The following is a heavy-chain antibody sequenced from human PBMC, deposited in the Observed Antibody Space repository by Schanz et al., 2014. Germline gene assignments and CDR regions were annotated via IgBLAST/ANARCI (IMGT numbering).Heavy chain of an antibody. J-gene: IGHJ4*02. V-gene: IGHV3-30*04. CDR1: GFTFSRYA. Sequence: QVQLVESGGGVVQPGRSVRLSCAASGFTFSRYAMHWVRQAPGKGLEWVAVISNDGSDEHYADSVKGRFTISRDNSKNTLYLQMNSLRAEDTAVYYCARELLESPLFDYWGQGTLVTVSS. D-gene: IGHD1-1*01. CDR2: ISNDGSDE. CDR3: ARELLESPLFDY.